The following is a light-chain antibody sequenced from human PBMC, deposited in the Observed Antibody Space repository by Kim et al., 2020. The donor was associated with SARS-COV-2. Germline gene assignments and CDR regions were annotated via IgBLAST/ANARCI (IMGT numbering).Light chain of an antibody. CDR2: GAS. CDR3: QKYGSTTT. CDR1: QIVSSNY. V-gene: IGKV3-20*01. Sequence: EIVVTQSPGTLSLSPGERATLSCRASQIVSSNYLAWYQQKPGQAPRLLIHGASSRATGIPDRFSGSGSGTDFTLTISRLEPEDFAVYYCQKYGSTTTFGKGTKVEIK. J-gene: IGKJ1*01.